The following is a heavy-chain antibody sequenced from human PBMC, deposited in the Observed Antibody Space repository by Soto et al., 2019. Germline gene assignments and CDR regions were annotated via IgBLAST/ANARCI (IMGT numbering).Heavy chain of an antibody. CDR1: GFTFSSYA. Sequence: GGSLRLSCAASGFTFSSYAMSWVRQAPGKGLEWVSAISGSGGSTYYADSVKGRFTISRDDSKNTLYLQMNSLRAEDTAVYYCAKSKWEHSSSFDYWGQGTLVTVSS. CDR2: ISGSGGST. D-gene: IGHD6-13*01. CDR3: AKSKWEHSSSFDY. J-gene: IGHJ4*02. V-gene: IGHV3-23*01.